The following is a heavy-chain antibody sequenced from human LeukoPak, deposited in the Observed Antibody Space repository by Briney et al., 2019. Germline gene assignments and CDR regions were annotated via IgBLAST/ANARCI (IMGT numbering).Heavy chain of an antibody. D-gene: IGHD3-9*01. CDR2: ISYDRSNK. CDR1: GFTFRSYA. Sequence: PGGSLRLSCAASGFTFRSYAMHWVRQAPGKGLEWVAVISYDRSNKYYADSVKGRFTISRDNSKNTLYLQMNSLRAEDTAVYYCARSSRPDWLSSPYYYYYGMDVWAKGPRSPSP. CDR3: ARSSRPDWLSSPYYYYYGMDV. J-gene: IGHJ6*02. V-gene: IGHV3-30-3*01.